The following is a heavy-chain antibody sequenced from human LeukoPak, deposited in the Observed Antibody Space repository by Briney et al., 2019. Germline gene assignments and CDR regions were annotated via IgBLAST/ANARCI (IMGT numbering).Heavy chain of an antibody. CDR3: ARDMRLITSAFDV. V-gene: IGHV4-4*07. CDR1: GGSMSGFF. Sequence: PSETLSLTCTVSGGSMSGFFWSWIRRPAGKGLEWIGRVYMTDSATYSPSLKGRVSMSIDTSKNQFSLRLSSVTAADTAVYYCARDMRLITSAFDVWGQGTTVTVSS. CDR2: VYMTDSA. J-gene: IGHJ3*01. D-gene: IGHD2-2*01.